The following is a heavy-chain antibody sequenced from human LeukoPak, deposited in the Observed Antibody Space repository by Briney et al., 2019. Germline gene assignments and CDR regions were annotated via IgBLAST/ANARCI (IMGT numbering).Heavy chain of an antibody. CDR3: ARGIAAASWFDP. CDR1: GFTFSSYY. V-gene: IGHV3-7*04. Sequence: GGSLRLSCAASGFTFSSYYMSWVRQAPGKGLEWVANINQDGSEKYYVDSVKGRFTISRDNPKNSLYLQMNSLRAEDTAVYYCARGIAAASWFDPWGQGTLVTVSS. J-gene: IGHJ5*02. D-gene: IGHD6-13*01. CDR2: INQDGSEK.